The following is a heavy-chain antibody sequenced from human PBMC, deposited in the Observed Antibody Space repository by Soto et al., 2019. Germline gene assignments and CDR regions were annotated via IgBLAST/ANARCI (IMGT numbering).Heavy chain of an antibody. D-gene: IGHD2-21*02. CDR3: ARNRGRVTPSWHFGA. CDR2: IHGGGNSA. CDR1: GFTFSGYA. V-gene: IGHV3-23*01. Sequence: EVQLLESGGDLVQPGRSLRLSCAASGFTFSGYAMSWVRQAPGKGLEWVSVIHGGGNSAYYADSVKGRFTISRDNSKNTLYLQISSLRGEDTAVYYCARNRGRVTPSWHFGAWGQGTLVTVSS. J-gene: IGHJ4*02.